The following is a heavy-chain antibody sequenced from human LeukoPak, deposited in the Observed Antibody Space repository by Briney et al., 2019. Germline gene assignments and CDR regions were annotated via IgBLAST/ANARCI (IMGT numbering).Heavy chain of an antibody. J-gene: IGHJ4*02. CDR1: GYTFTGYY. Sequence: GASVTVSSKASGYTFTGYYMHWVRQAPGQGLEWMGWINPNSGGTNYAQKFQGRVTMTRDTSISTAYMELSRLRSDDTAVYYCAVYGSGSYYKGYYFAYWGKASLATVSS. V-gene: IGHV1-2*02. CDR2: INPNSGGT. CDR3: AVYGSGSYYKGYYFAY. D-gene: IGHD3-10*01.